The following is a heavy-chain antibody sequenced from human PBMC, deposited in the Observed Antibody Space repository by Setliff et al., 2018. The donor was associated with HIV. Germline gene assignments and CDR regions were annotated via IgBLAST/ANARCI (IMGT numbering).Heavy chain of an antibody. D-gene: IGHD2-2*02. CDR1: AASIRSHY. J-gene: IGHJ4*02. CDR2: FYYTGST. CDR3: ARHTVFVRYFDH. V-gene: IGHV4-59*11. Sequence: SLTCTVSAASIRSHYWSWIRQSPGKGLEWIGNFYYTGSTDYNPSFKSRVTISLDKSNNQISLNLSSATAADTAVYYCARHTVFVRYFDHWGQGMLVTVSS.